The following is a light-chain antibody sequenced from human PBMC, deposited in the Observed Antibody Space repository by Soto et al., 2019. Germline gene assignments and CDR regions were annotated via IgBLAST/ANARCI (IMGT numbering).Light chain of an antibody. CDR3: LQDYDFPYT. V-gene: IGKV1-8*01. CDR2: AAS. Sequence: AIRMTQSPSSLSASTGDRVTITCRASQGISSYLAWYQQKPGHAPNLLIYAASTLHTGVPSRFAGSGSGTDFTLSINDLQPEDVATYFCLQDYDFPYTFGQGTKVDIK. J-gene: IGKJ2*01. CDR1: QGISSY.